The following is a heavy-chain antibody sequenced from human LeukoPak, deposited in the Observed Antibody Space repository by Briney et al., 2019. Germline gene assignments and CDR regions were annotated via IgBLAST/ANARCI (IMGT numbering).Heavy chain of an antibody. CDR1: GYTFTSYY. CDR3: ARGGDYYDSSGYYWFDP. D-gene: IGHD3-22*01. J-gene: IGHJ5*02. Sequence: AASVKVSCKASGYTFTSYYMHWVRQAPGQGLEWMGIINPSGGSTSYAQKFQGRVTMTRDTSTSTVYMELSSLRSEDTAVYYCARGGDYYDSSGYYWFDPWGQGTLVTVSS. V-gene: IGHV1-46*01. CDR2: INPSGGST.